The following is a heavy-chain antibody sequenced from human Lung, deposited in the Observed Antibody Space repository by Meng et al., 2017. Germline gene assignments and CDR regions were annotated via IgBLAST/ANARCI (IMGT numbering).Heavy chain of an antibody. J-gene: IGHJ5*02. CDR2: ISYDGSNK. D-gene: IGHD5-24*01. CDR3: ARDRRGGYNFWVGWFDP. V-gene: IGHV3-30*01. CDR1: GFTFSSYA. Sequence: GESLKISCAASGFTFSSYAMHWVRQAPGKGLEWVAVISYDGSNKYYADSVKGRFTISRDNSKNTLYLQMNSLRAEDTAVYYCARDRRGGYNFWVGWFDPWGQGTLVTVSS.